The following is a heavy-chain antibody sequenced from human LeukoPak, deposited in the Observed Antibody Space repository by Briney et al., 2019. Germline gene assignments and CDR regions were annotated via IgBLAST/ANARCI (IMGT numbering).Heavy chain of an antibody. J-gene: IGHJ5*02. CDR3: ARSLGNYYGSGSNWYWFDP. CDR2: ISAYSGNT. Sequence: ASVNASCRASGYTFTIYGISWVRQAPGQGLEWMGWISAYSGNTNYAQKLQGRVTMTTDTSTSTANMKLRSLRSDDTAVYYCARSLGNYYGSGSNWYWFDPWGQGTLVTVSS. V-gene: IGHV1-18*04. CDR1: GYTFTIYG. D-gene: IGHD3-10*01.